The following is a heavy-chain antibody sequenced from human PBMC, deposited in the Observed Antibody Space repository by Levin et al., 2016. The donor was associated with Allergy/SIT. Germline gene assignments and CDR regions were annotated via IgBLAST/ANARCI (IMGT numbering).Heavy chain of an antibody. CDR2: IIPIFGTA. V-gene: IGHV1-69*01. D-gene: IGHD3-22*01. CDR3: ARVPYYPTNYYYYGMDV. J-gene: IGHJ6*02. Sequence: WVRQAPGQGLEWMGGIIPIFGTANYAQKFQGRVTITADESTSTAYMELSSLRSEDTAVYYCARVPYYPTNYYYYGMDVWGQGTTVTVSS.